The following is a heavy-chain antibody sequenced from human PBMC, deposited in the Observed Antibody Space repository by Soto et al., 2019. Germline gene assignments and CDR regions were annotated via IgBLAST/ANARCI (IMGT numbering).Heavy chain of an antibody. D-gene: IGHD4-17*01. V-gene: IGHV4-59*01. CDR2: IYYSGST. CDR1: GGSISSYY. J-gene: IGHJ3*02. Sequence: QVQLQESGPGLVKPSETLSLTCTVSGGSISSYYWSWIRQPPGKGLEWIGYIYYSGSTNYNPSLKSRVTISVDTSKNQFSLKLSSVTAADTAVYYCARESPTVSAHDAFDIWGQGTMVTVSS. CDR3: ARESPTVSAHDAFDI.